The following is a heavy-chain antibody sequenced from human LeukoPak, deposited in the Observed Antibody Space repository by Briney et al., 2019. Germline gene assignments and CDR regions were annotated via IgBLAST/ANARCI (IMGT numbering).Heavy chain of an antibody. CDR1: GYTFTDYY. J-gene: IGHJ6*03. V-gene: IGHV1-2*02. CDR3: ARAIDYVFLGYYYYSMDV. Sequence: ASVKVSCTASGYTFTDYYIHWVRQAPGQGLEWMAWINPNSGDTNYAQIFQGRVTMTRDTSITTTYMELSRLRYDDTAIYYCARAIDYVFLGYYYYSMDVWGKGATVIVS. D-gene: IGHD3-16*01. CDR2: INPNSGDT.